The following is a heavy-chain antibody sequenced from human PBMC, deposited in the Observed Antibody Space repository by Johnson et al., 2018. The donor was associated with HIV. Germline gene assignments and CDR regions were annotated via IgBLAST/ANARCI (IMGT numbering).Heavy chain of an antibody. V-gene: IGHV3-66*01. Sequence: VQLVESGGGVVQPGRSLRLSCVVSGLSFSNHAIYWVRQAPGKGLEWVSLIYGGGSTFYADSVKGRFTISKDNSKNMVYLQMNSLRAEDTAVYHCARSSVFYGGISRVAWELGAYSFDIWGQGTMVTVSS. CDR3: ARSSVFYGGISRVAWELGAYSFDI. CDR2: IYGGGST. D-gene: IGHD4-23*01. J-gene: IGHJ3*02. CDR1: GLSFSNHA.